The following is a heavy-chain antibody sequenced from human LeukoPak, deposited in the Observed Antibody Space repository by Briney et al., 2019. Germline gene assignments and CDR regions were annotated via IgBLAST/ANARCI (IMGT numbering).Heavy chain of an antibody. CDR3: ARDLGLDGD. D-gene: IGHD2-2*03. CDR2: ISSSSSTI. CDR1: GFTFSSYS. Sequence: GGSLRLSCAASGFTFSSYSMNWVRQAPGKGLEWVSYISSSSSTIYYADSVKGRFTISRDNAKNSLYLQMNSLRAEDTAVYYCARDLGLDGDWGQGTLVTVSS. J-gene: IGHJ4*02. V-gene: IGHV3-48*01.